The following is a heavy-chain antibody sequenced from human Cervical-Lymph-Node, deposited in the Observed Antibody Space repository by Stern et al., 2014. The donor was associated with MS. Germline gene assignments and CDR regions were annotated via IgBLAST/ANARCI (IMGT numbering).Heavy chain of an antibody. CDR1: GYIFTNYW. CDR2: IYPDDSDT. CDR3: ARRQSGLAPAGPGPFDW. D-gene: IGHD6-13*01. V-gene: IGHV5-51*01. Sequence: MQLVQSGAEVKKPGESLKISCKASGYIFTNYWIGWVRQMPGKGPEWMGIIYPDDSDTRYSPAFPGQGTMSADASITTAYLQWSSLKASDTAMYYCARRQSGLAPAGPGPFDWWGQGTLVTVSS. J-gene: IGHJ4*02.